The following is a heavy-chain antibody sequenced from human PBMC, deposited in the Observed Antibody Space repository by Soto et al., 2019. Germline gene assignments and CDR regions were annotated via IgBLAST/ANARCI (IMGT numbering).Heavy chain of an antibody. Sequence: XETLALTCTVSGSSISGFYWSWIRKSAGKGLEWIGRIYATGTTDYNPSLKSRVMMSVDTSKKQFSLKLRSVTAADTAVYYCVRDGTKTLRDWFDHWGQGISVTVSS. D-gene: IGHD1-1*01. V-gene: IGHV4-4*07. CDR3: VRDGTKTLRDWFDH. CDR2: IYATGTT. J-gene: IGHJ5*02. CDR1: GSSISGFY.